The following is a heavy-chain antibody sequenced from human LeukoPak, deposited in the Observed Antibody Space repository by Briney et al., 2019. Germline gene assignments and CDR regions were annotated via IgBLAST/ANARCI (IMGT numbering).Heavy chain of an antibody. CDR3: VRSRDGYNYFDY. CDR1: GYTFTNYY. J-gene: IGHJ4*02. D-gene: IGHD5-24*01. CDR2: ISPSSGST. Sequence: ASVKVSCKASGYTFTNYYMHWVRQAPGQGLEWMGIISPSSGSTGYAQKFQGRVTMTRDTSTSTVYMDLSSLKSEDTAVYYCVRSRDGYNYFDYWGQGTLVTVSS. V-gene: IGHV1-46*01.